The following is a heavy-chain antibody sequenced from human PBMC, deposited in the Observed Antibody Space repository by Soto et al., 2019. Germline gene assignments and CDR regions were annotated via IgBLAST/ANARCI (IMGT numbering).Heavy chain of an antibody. V-gene: IGHV4-34*01. Sequence: NFGCRLLQPPAKGLEWIGEINHSGSTNYNPSLTSRVTISVDTSKHQFSLKLSSVTAADTAVYYCLCEVRRRPPQFTHFAYW. CDR3: LCEVRRRPPQFTHFAY. D-gene: IGHD2-21*01. CDR2: INHSGST. J-gene: IGHJ4*01. CDR1: NF.